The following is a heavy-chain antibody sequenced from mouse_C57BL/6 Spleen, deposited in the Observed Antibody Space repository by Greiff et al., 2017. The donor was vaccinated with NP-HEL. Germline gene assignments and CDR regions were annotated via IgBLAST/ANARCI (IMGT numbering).Heavy chain of an antibody. CDR3: ASPLLRGFAY. CDR2: IWSGGST. D-gene: IGHD1-2*01. J-gene: IGHJ3*01. CDR1: GFSLTSYG. V-gene: IGHV2-2*01. Sequence: QVHVKQSGPGLVQPSQSLSITCTVSGFSLTSYGVHWVRQSPGKGLEWLGVIWSGGSTDYNAAFISRLSISKDNSKSQVFFKMNSLQADDTAIYYCASPLLRGFAYWGQGTLVTVSA.